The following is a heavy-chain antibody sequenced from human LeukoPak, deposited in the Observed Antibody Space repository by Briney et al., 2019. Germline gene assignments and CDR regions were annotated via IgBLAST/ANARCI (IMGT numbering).Heavy chain of an antibody. Sequence: GGSLRLSCAASGFTFSSYAMSWVRQSPGKGLELVSAISGSGGSTYYADSVKGRFTISRDNSKNTLYLQMNSLRAEGTAVYYCAKDPYYDFWSGSPYYFDYWGQGTLVTVSS. J-gene: IGHJ4*02. CDR2: ISGSGGST. CDR1: GFTFSSYA. CDR3: AKDPYYDFWSGSPYYFDY. V-gene: IGHV3-23*01. D-gene: IGHD3-3*01.